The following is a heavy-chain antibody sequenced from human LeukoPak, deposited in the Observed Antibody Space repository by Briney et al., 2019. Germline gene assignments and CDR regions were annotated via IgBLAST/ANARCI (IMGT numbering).Heavy chain of an antibody. V-gene: IGHV1-46*01. CDR3: ARDGGTRPYGMDV. CDR2: INPSGGST. CDR1: GYTFTSYY. J-gene: IGHJ6*02. D-gene: IGHD2-15*01. Sequence: ASVKVSCKASGYTFTSYYMHWVRQAPRQGLEWMGIINPSGGSTSYAQKFQGRVTMTRDTSTSTVYMELSSLRSEDTAVYYCARDGGTRPYGMDVWGQGTTVTVSS.